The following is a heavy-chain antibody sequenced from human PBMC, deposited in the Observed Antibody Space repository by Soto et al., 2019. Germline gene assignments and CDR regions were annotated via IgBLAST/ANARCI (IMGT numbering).Heavy chain of an antibody. CDR1: GGSFSGYY. CDR3: ARAPGDIVVVPVFILYRMPRHYFDY. Sequence: SETLSLTCAVYGGSFSGYYWSWIRQPPWKGLEWIGEINHSGSTNYNPSLKSRVTISVDTSKNQFSLKLSSVTAADTAVYYCARAPGDIVVVPVFILYRMPRHYFDYCGRGTLVIVSS. CDR2: INHSGST. V-gene: IGHV4-34*01. J-gene: IGHJ4*02. D-gene: IGHD2-2*01.